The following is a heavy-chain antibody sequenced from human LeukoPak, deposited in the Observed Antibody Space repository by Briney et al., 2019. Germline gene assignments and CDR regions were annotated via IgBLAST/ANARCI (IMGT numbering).Heavy chain of an antibody. D-gene: IGHD2-21*01. V-gene: IGHV4-31*01. CDR3: ARVLQGLWYYAFDI. Sequence: SETLSLTCTVSGGSLSSGGYYWSWIRQHPGKGLEWIGYIYYSGSTYYNPSLKSPVTISVDTSKNQFSLKLSSVTAADTAVYYCARVLQGLWYYAFDIWGQGTMVTVSS. CDR1: GGSLSSGGYY. J-gene: IGHJ3*02. CDR2: IYYSGST.